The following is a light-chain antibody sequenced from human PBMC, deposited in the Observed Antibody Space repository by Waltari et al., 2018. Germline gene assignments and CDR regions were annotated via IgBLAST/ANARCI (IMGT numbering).Light chain of an antibody. Sequence: DIKMTQSPSSLSASVGDRVTITCRASQSISSYLNWYQQKPGKAPKLLIYAASSLQSGVPSRFSGSGSGTDFTLTISSLQPEDFATYYCQQSYSTPLTFGPGTKVDIK. CDR2: AAS. CDR1: QSISSY. CDR3: QQSYSTPLT. J-gene: IGKJ3*01. V-gene: IGKV1-39*01.